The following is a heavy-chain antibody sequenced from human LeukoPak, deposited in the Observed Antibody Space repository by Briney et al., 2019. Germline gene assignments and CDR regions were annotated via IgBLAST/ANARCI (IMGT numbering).Heavy chain of an antibody. J-gene: IGHJ4*02. CDR3: ARDPEYSSSSEDNDY. CDR2: ISSSSSYI. V-gene: IGHV3-21*01. CDR1: GFTFSSYS. D-gene: IGHD6-6*01. Sequence: PGGSLRLSCAASGFTFSSYSMNWVRQAPGKGLEWVSSISSSSSYIYYADSVKGRFTISRDNAKNSLYLQMSSLRAEDTAVYYCARDPEYSSSSEDNDYWGQGTLVTVSS.